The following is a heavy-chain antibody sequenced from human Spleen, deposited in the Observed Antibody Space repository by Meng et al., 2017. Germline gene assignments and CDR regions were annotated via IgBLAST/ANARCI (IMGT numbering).Heavy chain of an antibody. CDR3: ARGSGSPEYCSSTSCYSGGWFDP. J-gene: IGHJ5*02. V-gene: IGHV4-34*01. CDR1: GGSFRCYY. Sequence: QVQLQQWGAGLLKPSETLSLTCAVYGGSFRCYYWSWIRQPPGKGLEWIGEINHSGSTNYNPSLKSRVTISVDTSKNQFSLKLSSVTAADTAVYYCARGSGSPEYCSSTSCYSGGWFDPWGQGTLVTVSS. D-gene: IGHD2-2*02. CDR2: INHSGST.